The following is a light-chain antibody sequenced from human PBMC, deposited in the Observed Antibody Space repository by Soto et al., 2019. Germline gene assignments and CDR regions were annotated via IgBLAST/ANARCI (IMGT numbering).Light chain of an antibody. CDR3: SSYTSSSTLV. Sequence: QSALTQPASVSGSPGQSITISCTGTSSDVGGYNYVSWYQQQPGKAPKLMIYDVSNRPSGFSNRFSGSKSGNTASLTISGLQAEDEADYYCSSYTSSSTLVFGRGTKLTVL. J-gene: IGLJ2*01. CDR2: DVS. CDR1: SSDVGGYNY. V-gene: IGLV2-14*01.